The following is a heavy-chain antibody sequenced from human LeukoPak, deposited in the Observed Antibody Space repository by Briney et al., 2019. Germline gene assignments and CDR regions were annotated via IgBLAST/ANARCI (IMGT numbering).Heavy chain of an antibody. CDR2: IYYSGST. J-gene: IGHJ3*02. CDR1: GGSISSYY. V-gene: IGHV4-59*01. Sequence: SETLSLTCTVSGGSISSYYWSWIRQPPGKGLEWIGYIYYSGSTNYNPSLKSRVTISVDTSKNQFSLKLSSVTAADTAVYYCARDGYDSSGYFAFDIWGQGTMVTVSS. CDR3: ARDGYDSSGYFAFDI. D-gene: IGHD3-22*01.